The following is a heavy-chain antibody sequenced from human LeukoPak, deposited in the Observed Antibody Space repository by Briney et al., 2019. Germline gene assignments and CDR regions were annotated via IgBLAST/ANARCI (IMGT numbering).Heavy chain of an antibody. J-gene: IGHJ4*02. D-gene: IGHD6-19*01. CDR3: ARAGGGCDY. CDR2: INPNGGGT. CDR1: GYAFTGYY. V-gene: IGHV1-2*02. Sequence: ASVKVSCKASGYAFTGYYMHWVRQAPGQGLEWMGWINPNGGGTNYAQKFQGRVTMTRDTSISTAYMELSSLRSDDAAVYYCARAGGGCDYWGQGTLVTVSS.